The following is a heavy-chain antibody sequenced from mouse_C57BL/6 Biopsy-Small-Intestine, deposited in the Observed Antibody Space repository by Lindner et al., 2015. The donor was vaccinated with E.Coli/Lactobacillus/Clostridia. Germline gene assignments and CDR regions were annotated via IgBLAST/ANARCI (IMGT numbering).Heavy chain of an antibody. CDR3: ARGGYYASGEDWFPY. J-gene: IGHJ3*01. CDR2: IYPGDGDT. Sequence: VQLQESGPELVKPGASVKISCKASGYAFSSSWMNWMKQRPGKGLEWIGRIYPGDGDTNYNGKFKGKATLTADKSSSTAYMQLSSLTSEDSAVYFCARGGYYASGEDWFPYWGQGTLVTVSA. CDR1: GYAFSSSW. D-gene: IGHD2-1*01. V-gene: IGHV1-82*01.